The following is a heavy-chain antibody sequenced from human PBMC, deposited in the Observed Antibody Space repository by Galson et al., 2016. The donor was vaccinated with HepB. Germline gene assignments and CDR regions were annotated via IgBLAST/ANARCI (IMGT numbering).Heavy chain of an antibody. V-gene: IGHV5-51*01. J-gene: IGHJ6*02. CDR1: GYTFASYW. Sequence: QSGAEVKKPGESLKISCKGSGYTFASYWIGWVRQMPGKGLEWMGIIYPGDFDTRYSPSFQGQVTISVDKSISTAYLQWSSLTASDTAMYYCARSLTGSYDFWGPIYNYYAVDVWGQGTTVIVS. D-gene: IGHD3-3*01. CDR3: ARSLTGSYDFWGPIYNYYAVDV. CDR2: IYPGDFDT.